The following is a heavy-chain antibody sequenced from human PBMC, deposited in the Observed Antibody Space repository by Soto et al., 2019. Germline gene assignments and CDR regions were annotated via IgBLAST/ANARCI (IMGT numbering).Heavy chain of an antibody. V-gene: IGHV1-2*04. CDR2: INPNSGGT. CDR3: ARDHLRYFDWLPTTNYYYYGIDV. CDR1: GYTFTGYY. Sequence: GASVKVSCKASGYTFTGYYMHWVRQAPGQGLEWMGWINPNSGGTNYAQKFQGWVTMTRDTSISTAYMELSRLRSDDTAVYYCARDHLRYFDWLPTTNYYYYGIDVCGQEPTVTVYS. J-gene: IGHJ6*02. D-gene: IGHD3-9*01.